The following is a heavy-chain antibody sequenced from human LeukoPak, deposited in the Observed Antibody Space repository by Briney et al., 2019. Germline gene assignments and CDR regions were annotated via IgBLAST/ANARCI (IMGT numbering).Heavy chain of an antibody. Sequence: PSETLSLTCTVSGYSISSGYYWGWIRQPPGKGLEWIGSIYYSGSTYYNPSLKSRVTISVDTSKNQFSLKLSSVTAADTAVYYCASMRAGYSYGFYWGQGTLVTVSS. V-gene: IGHV4-38-2*02. CDR2: IYYSGST. J-gene: IGHJ4*02. CDR3: ASMRAGYSYGFY. D-gene: IGHD5-18*01. CDR1: GYSISSGYY.